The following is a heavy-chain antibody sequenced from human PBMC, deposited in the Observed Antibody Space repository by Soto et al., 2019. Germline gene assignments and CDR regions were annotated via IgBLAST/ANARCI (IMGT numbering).Heavy chain of an antibody. J-gene: IGHJ3*01. CDR3: ARDDFGDLWRGFDL. Sequence: GASVKVSCKASGYTFINYGISWVRQAPGQGLEWMGWITDYNGNTNYARKFQGRVTMTTDTSTSTAYMELRSLRSDDTAVYFCARDDFGDLWRGFDLWGQGPMVTVSS. CDR1: GYTFINYG. CDR2: ITDYNGNT. D-gene: IGHD4-17*01. V-gene: IGHV1-18*04.